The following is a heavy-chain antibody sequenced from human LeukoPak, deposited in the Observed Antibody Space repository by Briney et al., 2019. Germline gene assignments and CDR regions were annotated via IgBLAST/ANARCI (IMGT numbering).Heavy chain of an antibody. V-gene: IGHV4-38-2*01. J-gene: IGHJ4*02. Sequence: KPSETLSLTCAVSGYSISSGYYWGWIRQPPGKGLEWIGSFYHSGSTYYNPSLKSRGSISLDTSKNQFSLKLSSVTAADTAVYYCARHRRFGDPDGYWGQGTLVTVSS. D-gene: IGHD3-10*01. CDR2: FYHSGST. CDR3: ARHRRFGDPDGY. CDR1: GYSISSGYY.